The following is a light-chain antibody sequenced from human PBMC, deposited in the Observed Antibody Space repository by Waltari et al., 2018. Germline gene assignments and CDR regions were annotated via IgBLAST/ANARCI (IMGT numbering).Light chain of an antibody. Sequence: DIQLTQSPPSLSASVGDRVTITCRASQDITNYLNWYQQKPGKAPKLLIYDASKLEIGVPSRFSGSQSGTHFTLTISSLQPEDIGTYYCQRYDNLPIFAFGPGTKVEI. CDR3: QRYDNLPIFA. V-gene: IGKV1-33*01. CDR2: DAS. CDR1: QDITNY. J-gene: IGKJ3*01.